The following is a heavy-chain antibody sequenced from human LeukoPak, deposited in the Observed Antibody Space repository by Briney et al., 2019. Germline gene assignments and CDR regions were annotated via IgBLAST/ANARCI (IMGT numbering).Heavy chain of an antibody. CDR3: ARGISRGCSGVSCYSFDF. Sequence: ASVKVSCKASGYTFTNYDINWVRQATGQGLEWMGWMNPNSGNTGYAQKFQGTVTMTRDTSISTAYMELRSLGSEDTAVYYCARGISRGCSGVSCYSFDFWGQGALVSVSS. V-gene: IGHV1-8*01. J-gene: IGHJ4*02. CDR1: GYTFTNYD. D-gene: IGHD2-15*01. CDR2: MNPNSGNT.